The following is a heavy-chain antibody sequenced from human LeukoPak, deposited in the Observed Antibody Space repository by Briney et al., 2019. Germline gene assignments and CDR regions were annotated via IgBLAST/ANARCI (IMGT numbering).Heavy chain of an antibody. D-gene: IGHD3-10*01. Sequence: PSETLSLTCTVSGGSISSGPYYWGWIRQPPGKGLEWIGNIYYGENTYYNPSLKSRVTISLDTSKNHFSLKLSSVTAADTAVYYCARGFRGPNFDYWGQGTLVTVSS. CDR3: ARGFRGPNFDY. J-gene: IGHJ4*02. V-gene: IGHV4-39*02. CDR1: GGSISSGPYY. CDR2: IYYGENT.